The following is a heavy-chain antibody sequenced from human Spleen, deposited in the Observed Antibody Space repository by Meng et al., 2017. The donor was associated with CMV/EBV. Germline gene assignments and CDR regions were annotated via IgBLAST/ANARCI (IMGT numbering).Heavy chain of an antibody. CDR2: ISSSSSYI. V-gene: IGHV3-21*04. Sequence: GESLKISCTASGFTFGDYAMSWVRQAPGKGLEWVSSISSSSSYIYYADSVKGRFTISRDNSKNTLYLQMNSLRAEDTAVYYCARDPTGFIYPGDYWGQGTLVTVSS. D-gene: IGHD2-8*02. J-gene: IGHJ4*02. CDR1: GFTFGDYA. CDR3: ARDPTGFIYPGDY.